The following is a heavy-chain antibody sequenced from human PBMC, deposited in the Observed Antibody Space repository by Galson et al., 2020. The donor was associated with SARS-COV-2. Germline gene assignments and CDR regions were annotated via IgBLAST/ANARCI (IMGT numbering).Heavy chain of an antibody. CDR3: ARSEHSSGWDDAFDI. D-gene: IGHD6-19*01. V-gene: IGHV3-48*01. J-gene: IGHJ3*02. CDR2: ISSSSSTI. Sequence: GESLKISCAASGFTFSSYSMNWVRQAPGKGLEWVSYISSSSSTIYYADSVKGRFTISRDNAKNSLYLQMNSLRAEDTAVYYCARSEHSSGWDDAFDIVGQGTMVTVSS. CDR1: GFTFSSYS.